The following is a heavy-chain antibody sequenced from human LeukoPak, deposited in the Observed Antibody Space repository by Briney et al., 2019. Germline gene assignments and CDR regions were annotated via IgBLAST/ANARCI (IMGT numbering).Heavy chain of an antibody. V-gene: IGHV4-61*02. CDR2: IYTSGST. CDR1: GGSISSGSYY. D-gene: IGHD3-10*01. CDR3: ARHENRLLWFGELSWWFDP. Sequence: SETLSLTCTVSGGSISSGSYYWSWIRQPAGKGLEWIGRIYTSGSTNYNPSLKSRVTISVDTSKNQFSLKLSSVTAADTAVYYCARHENRLLWFGELSWWFDPWGQGTLVTVSS. J-gene: IGHJ5*02.